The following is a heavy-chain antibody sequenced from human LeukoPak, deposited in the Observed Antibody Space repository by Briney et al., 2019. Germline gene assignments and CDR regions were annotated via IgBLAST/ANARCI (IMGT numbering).Heavy chain of an antibody. Sequence: GASVKVSCKASGYTFTNYAMQWVRQAPGQRLEWMGWINAGNGNTRCSQRFQGRVTITRDTSASTVYMEVTSLRSEDTAVYYCARGIWSRTVSSYYLDYWGQGTLVTVSS. CDR1: GYTFTNYA. D-gene: IGHD3-3*01. V-gene: IGHV1-3*01. CDR2: INAGNGNT. CDR3: ARGIWSRTVSSYYLDY. J-gene: IGHJ4*02.